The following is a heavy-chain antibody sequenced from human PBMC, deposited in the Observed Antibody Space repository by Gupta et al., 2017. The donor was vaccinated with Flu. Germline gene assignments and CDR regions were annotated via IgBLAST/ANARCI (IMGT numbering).Heavy chain of an antibody. V-gene: IGHV1-69*01. J-gene: IGHJ6*02. Sequence: YAVAWVRKAPGQGLEWMGGIIPLSGTTNSAQKFQGRVTITADDSTSTAYMELSSLTSADTAVYYCARVRIPDSSGWLHYYGLDVWGQGTTGTVSS. CDR2: IIPLSGTT. D-gene: IGHD6-19*01. CDR1: YA. CDR3: ARVRIPDSSGWLHYYGLDV.